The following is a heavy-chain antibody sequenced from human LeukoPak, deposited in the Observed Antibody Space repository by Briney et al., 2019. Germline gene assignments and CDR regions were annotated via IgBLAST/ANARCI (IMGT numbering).Heavy chain of an antibody. V-gene: IGHV1-24*01. Sequence: GASVKVSCKVSGYTLTELSMHRVRQAPGKGLEWMGGFDPEDGETIYAQKFQGRVTMTEDTSTDTAYMEQSSLRSEDTAVYYCATDRGHYYGSGSFDYWGQGTLVTVSS. D-gene: IGHD3-10*01. J-gene: IGHJ4*02. CDR3: ATDRGHYYGSGSFDY. CDR2: FDPEDGET. CDR1: GYTLTELS.